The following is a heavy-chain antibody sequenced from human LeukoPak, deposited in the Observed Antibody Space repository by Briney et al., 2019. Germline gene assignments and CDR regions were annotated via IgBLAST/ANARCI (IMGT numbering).Heavy chain of an antibody. V-gene: IGHV3-23*01. CDR3: AKRIQSAMAMGY. Sequence: LTGGSLRLSCAASGFTFSNYALSWVRQAPGKGLEWVSDISGSGGSTYYADSVKGRFTISRDKSKNTMYLQMNSLRAEDTAIYYCAKRIQSAMAMGYWGQGTLVTVSS. J-gene: IGHJ4*02. CDR1: GFTFSNYA. CDR2: ISGSGGST. D-gene: IGHD5-18*01.